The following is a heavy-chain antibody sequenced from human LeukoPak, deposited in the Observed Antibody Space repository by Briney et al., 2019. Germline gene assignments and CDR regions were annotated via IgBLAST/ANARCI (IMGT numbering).Heavy chain of an antibody. D-gene: IGHD5-18*01. V-gene: IGHV4-39*01. Sequence: PSETLSLTCSVSGGSVSSSNYCWGWIRQPPGKGLEWIGSIYYSGNTYYNMSLESRVTISVDTSKNQFSLKLSFVTAADMAVYYCARHVTDTVMSPFDYWGQGTLVTVSP. CDR3: ARHVTDTVMSPFDY. J-gene: IGHJ4*02. CDR1: GGSVSSSNYC. CDR2: IYYSGNT.